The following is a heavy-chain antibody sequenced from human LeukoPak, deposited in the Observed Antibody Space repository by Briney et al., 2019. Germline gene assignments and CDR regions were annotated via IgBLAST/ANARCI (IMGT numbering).Heavy chain of an antibody. CDR2: INHGGST. V-gene: IGHV4-34*01. CDR1: GGSFSGYY. J-gene: IGHJ3*02. Sequence: PSETLSLTCAVYGGSFSGYYWSWIRQPPGKGLEWIGEINHGGSTNYHPSLKSRVTISADTSKNQFSLKLSSVTAADTAVYYCARPVPPRFENHPSGAYYRRVRQRGAFDIWGQGAPVSVSS. CDR3: ARPVPPRFENHPSGAYYRRVRQRGAFDI. D-gene: IGHD3-10*01.